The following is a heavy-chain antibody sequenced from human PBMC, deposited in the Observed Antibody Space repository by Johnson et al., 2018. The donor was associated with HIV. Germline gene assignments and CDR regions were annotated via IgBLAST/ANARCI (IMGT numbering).Heavy chain of an antibody. D-gene: IGHD3-10*01. J-gene: IGHJ3*02. Sequence: VQLVESGGGLVKPGGSLRLSCAASGFTFSDYYMRWIRQAPGKGLEWVSYISSSGSTIYYADSVKGRFTISRDNAKNSLSLQMNILTAEDTAVYYCARAPEVRGIDAFDNWGQGTTVTISS. CDR1: GFTFSDYY. CDR2: ISSSGSTI. V-gene: IGHV3-11*04. CDR3: ARAPEVRGIDAFDN.